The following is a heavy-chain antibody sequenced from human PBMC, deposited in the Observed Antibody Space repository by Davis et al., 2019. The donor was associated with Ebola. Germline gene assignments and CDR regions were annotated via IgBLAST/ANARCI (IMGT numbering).Heavy chain of an antibody. CDR3: ARDAVGDNILKLDY. J-gene: IGHJ4*02. CDR1: GYTFTDYY. V-gene: IGHV1-2*02. D-gene: IGHD4-17*01. Sequence: ASVKVSCKASGYTFTDYYMHWVRQAPGQGLEWLGWIKPSSGGTTYAQKFQGRVTMTSDTSTGTVYMELLRLMSDDTAVYYCARDAVGDNILKLDYWGQGTLVTVSS. CDR2: IKPSSGGT.